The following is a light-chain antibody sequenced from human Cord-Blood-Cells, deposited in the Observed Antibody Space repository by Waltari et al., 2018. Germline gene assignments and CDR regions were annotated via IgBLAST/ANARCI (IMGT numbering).Light chain of an antibody. Sequence: QSALTHPRSVSGSPGQSVTVSCTGTSSDVGGYHYLSWYQPRPGKAPKLMNYDVSKRPEGPTDRFSGSKYGNTASLTISGLQAEDGAEYHCGSYAGSYNYVFGTGTKVTVL. CDR2: DVS. J-gene: IGLJ1*01. V-gene: IGLV2-11*01. CDR1: SSDVGGYHY. CDR3: GSYAGSYNYV.